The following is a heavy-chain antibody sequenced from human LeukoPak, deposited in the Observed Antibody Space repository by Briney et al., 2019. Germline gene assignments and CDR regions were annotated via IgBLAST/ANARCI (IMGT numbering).Heavy chain of an antibody. CDR3: ARDSIVGATYYYYFYMDV. Sequence: ASVKVSCKASGYTFTGYYMHWVRQAPGQGLEWMGLINPNGGGNNYAQKFEGRLIMTRGTAIGTAYMELSRLRSDDTAVYYYARDSIVGATYYYYFYMDVWGKGTTVTVSS. V-gene: IGHV1-2*02. CDR1: GYTFTGYY. J-gene: IGHJ6*03. CDR2: INPNGGGN. D-gene: IGHD1-26*01.